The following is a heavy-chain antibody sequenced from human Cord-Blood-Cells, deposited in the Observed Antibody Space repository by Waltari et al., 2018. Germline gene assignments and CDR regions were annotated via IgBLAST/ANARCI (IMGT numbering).Heavy chain of an antibody. CDR3: TRVGSLRFLEWLLDAFDI. D-gene: IGHD3-3*01. J-gene: IGHJ3*02. Sequence: EVQLVESGGGLVQPGRSLRLSCTASGFTFGDYAMSWVRQAPGKGLEWVGFIRSKAYGGTTEYAASVKGRFTISRDDSKSIAYLQMNSLKTEDTAVYYCTRVGSLRFLEWLLDAFDIWGQGTMVTVSS. CDR2: IRSKAYGGTT. V-gene: IGHV3-49*04. CDR1: GFTFGDYA.